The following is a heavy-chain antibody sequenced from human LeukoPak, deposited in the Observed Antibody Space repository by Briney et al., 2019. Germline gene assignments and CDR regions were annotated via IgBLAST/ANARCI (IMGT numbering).Heavy chain of an antibody. CDR1: GYTFTGYY. CDR2: INPNSGGT. V-gene: IGHV1-2*02. J-gene: IGHJ5*02. CDR3: ARAYDFWNGANWLDP. D-gene: IGHD3-3*01. Sequence: GASVKVSCKASGYTFTGYYMHWVRQAPGQGLEWMGWINPNSGGTNYAQKFQGRVTMTGGTSISTAYMELSRLRSDDTAVYYCARAYDFWNGANWLDPWGQGTLVTVSS.